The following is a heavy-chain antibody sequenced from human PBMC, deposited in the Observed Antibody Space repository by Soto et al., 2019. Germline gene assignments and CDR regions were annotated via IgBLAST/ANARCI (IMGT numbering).Heavy chain of an antibody. D-gene: IGHD3-16*01. CDR1: GDTFTSCS. J-gene: IGHJ6*02. CDR3: AQCLLGVNYYYGMDV. Sequence: SVKVSSKACGDTFTSCSLHSVHQATGQRLEWMGWINAGNGDTKYSQKFQGRVTITRDTSASTAYMELSSLRSEDTAVYYCAQCLLGVNYYYGMDVWGQGPTVTVS. V-gene: IGHV1-3*01. CDR2: INAGNGDT.